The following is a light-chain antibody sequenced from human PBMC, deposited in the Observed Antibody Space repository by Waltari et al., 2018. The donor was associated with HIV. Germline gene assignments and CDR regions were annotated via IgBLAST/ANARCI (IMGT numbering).Light chain of an antibody. CDR3: SSYSARGFVA. CDR1: TSDFDTFDF. Sequence: HSALTQPASVSGSPGQSLTISCTGPTSDFDTFDFVPWYQQSPGRTPKLIIFEVYFRPSGVSQRFSGSKSGDTASLTISALRAEDEADYFCSSYSARGFVAFGGGTKVTVL. V-gene: IGLV2-14*01. CDR2: EVY. J-gene: IGLJ3*02.